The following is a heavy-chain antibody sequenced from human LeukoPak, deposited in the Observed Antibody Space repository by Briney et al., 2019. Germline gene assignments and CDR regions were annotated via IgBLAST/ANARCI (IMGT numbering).Heavy chain of an antibody. V-gene: IGHV3-30*18. CDR1: GFTFSSYG. J-gene: IGHJ4*02. CDR3: AKIISGSFLFDY. CDR2: ISYDGSNK. Sequence: GGSLRLSCAASGFTFSSYGMHWVRQAPGKGLEWVAVISYDGSNKYYADSVKGRFTISRDNSKNTLYLQMNSLRAEDTAVYYCAKIISGSFLFDYWGQGTLVTVSS. D-gene: IGHD1-26*01.